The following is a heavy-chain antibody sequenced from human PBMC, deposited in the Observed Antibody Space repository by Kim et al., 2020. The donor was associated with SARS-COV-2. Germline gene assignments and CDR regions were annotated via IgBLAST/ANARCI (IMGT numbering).Heavy chain of an antibody. Sequence: ASVKVSCKASGYTFTSYGISWVRQAPGQGLEWMGWISAYNGNTNYAQKLQGRVTMTTDTSTSTAYMELRSLRSDDTAVYYCASLGLKYSSSWEDYYYYGMDVWGQGTTVTVSS. V-gene: IGHV1-18*01. CDR3: ASLGLKYSSSWEDYYYYGMDV. J-gene: IGHJ6*02. D-gene: IGHD6-13*01. CDR2: ISAYNGNT. CDR1: GYTFTSYG.